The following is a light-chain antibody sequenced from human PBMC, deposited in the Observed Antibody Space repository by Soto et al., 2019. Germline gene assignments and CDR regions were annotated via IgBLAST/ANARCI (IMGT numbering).Light chain of an antibody. CDR1: SSDVGGYNY. Sequence: QPALAQPASVSGSPGQSITISCTGTSSDVGGYNYVSWYQHHPGKAPKLMIHEVSDRPSGISNRFSGSKSGNTASLTISGLQAEDEADYYCSSYRSDTTYVFGTGTKVTVL. V-gene: IGLV2-14*01. CDR3: SSYRSDTTYV. J-gene: IGLJ1*01. CDR2: EVS.